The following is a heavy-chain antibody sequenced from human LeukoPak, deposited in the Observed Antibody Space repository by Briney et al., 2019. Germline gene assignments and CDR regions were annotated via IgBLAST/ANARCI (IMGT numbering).Heavy chain of an antibody. D-gene: IGHD1-1*01. V-gene: IGHV3-30*04. CDR3: ARDRSWNDAGFDY. CDR1: GFTFSSYA. Sequence: AGGSLRLSCAASGFTFSSYAMHWVRQAPGKGLEWVAVISYDGSNKYYADSVKGRFTISRDNSKNTLYLQTNSLRAEDTAVYYCARDRSWNDAGFDYWGQGTLVTVSS. J-gene: IGHJ4*02. CDR2: ISYDGSNK.